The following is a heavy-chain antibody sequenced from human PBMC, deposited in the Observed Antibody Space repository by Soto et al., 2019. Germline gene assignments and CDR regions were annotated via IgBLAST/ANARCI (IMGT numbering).Heavy chain of an antibody. J-gene: IGHJ6*02. V-gene: IGHV1-18*01. CDR1: VYTVSNYG. Sequence: QVQLVQSGVEVKKPGASVKVSCKASVYTVSNYGISWVRQAPGQGLELMGRISAYNGNTNSAQQCQGRVTMTIDTSTRTAHMELRSLRSDHTAVYYCARGPGYSSGYISNGTALCGQGTTVTVSS. CDR3: ARGPGYSSGYISNGTAL. CDR2: ISAYNGNT. D-gene: IGHD5-18*01.